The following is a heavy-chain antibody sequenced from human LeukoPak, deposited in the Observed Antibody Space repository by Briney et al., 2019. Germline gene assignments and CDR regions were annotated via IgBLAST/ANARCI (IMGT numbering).Heavy chain of an antibody. CDR1: GGSISSGSYY. D-gene: IGHD6-19*01. CDR3: AGQQRIAVAGTDY. Sequence: PSETLSLTCTVSGGSISSGSYYWSWIRQPAGKGLEWIGRIYTSGSTNYNPSLKSRVTISVDTSKNQFSLKLSSVTAADTAVYYCAGQQRIAVAGTDYWGQGTLVTVSS. J-gene: IGHJ4*02. CDR2: IYTSGST. V-gene: IGHV4-61*02.